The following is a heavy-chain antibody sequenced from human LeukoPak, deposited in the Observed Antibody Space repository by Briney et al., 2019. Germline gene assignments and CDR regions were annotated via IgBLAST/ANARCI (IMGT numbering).Heavy chain of an antibody. Sequence: PSETLSLTCTVSGGSISSSSYYWGWIRQPPGKGLEWIGSIYYSGSTYYNPSLKSRVTISVDTSKNQFSLKLSSVTAADTAVYYCARESDSSGNKFDPWGRGTLVTVSS. J-gene: IGHJ5*02. V-gene: IGHV4-39*07. CDR2: IYYSGST. CDR3: ARESDSSGNKFDP. CDR1: GGSISSSSYY. D-gene: IGHD3-22*01.